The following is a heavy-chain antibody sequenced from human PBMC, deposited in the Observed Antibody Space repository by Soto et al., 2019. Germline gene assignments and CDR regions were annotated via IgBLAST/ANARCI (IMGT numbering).Heavy chain of an antibody. CDR1: GSSFSNFY. D-gene: IGHD3-10*01. CDR3: ARGGIQLSYAFDH. V-gene: IGHV4-4*07. J-gene: IGHJ4*02. Sequence: SETLSLTCSVSGSSFSNFYWSWIRQPAGKGLEWIGRIYTSGATSYNPSLKSRVTMSVDTSQTQMSLNLTSVTAADTAVYYCARGGIQLSYAFDHWGQGIPVTVSS. CDR2: IYTSGAT.